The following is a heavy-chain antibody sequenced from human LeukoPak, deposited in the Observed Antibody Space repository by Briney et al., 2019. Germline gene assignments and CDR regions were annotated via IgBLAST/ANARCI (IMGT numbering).Heavy chain of an antibody. D-gene: IGHD1-1*01. CDR2: ICRSSSII. V-gene: IGHV3-48*01. Sequence: PGGGLRLSSAASRFTLSGYSLNAVRQAPGGGGGRVSYICRSSSIIYYAESVRGRVTISRDNAKNSLYIHINSLRAGDTSVYYCAGGGNYNAFHFWRQGTIDTVSS. J-gene: IGHJ3*01. CDR3: AGGGNYNAFHF. CDR1: RFTLSGYS.